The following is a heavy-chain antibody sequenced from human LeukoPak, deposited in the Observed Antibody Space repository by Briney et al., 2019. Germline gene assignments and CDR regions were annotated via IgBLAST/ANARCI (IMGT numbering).Heavy chain of an antibody. CDR3: AKDLETYDFWSGYYGAYYYGMDV. V-gene: IGHV3-30*18. CDR1: GFTFSSYG. CDR2: ISYDGSNK. J-gene: IGHJ6*02. Sequence: GGSLRLSCAASGFTFSSYGMHWARQAPGKGLEWVAVISYDGSNKYYADSVKGRFTISRDNSKNTLYLQMNSLRAEDTAVYYCAKDLETYDFWSGYYGAYYYGMDVWGQGTTVTVSS. D-gene: IGHD3-3*01.